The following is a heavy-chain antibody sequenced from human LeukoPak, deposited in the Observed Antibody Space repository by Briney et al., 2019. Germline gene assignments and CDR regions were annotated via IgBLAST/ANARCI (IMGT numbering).Heavy chain of an antibody. CDR3: ARDWGVDS. D-gene: IGHD3-10*01. CDR1: GFTFSNYA. CDR2: TSYDGSNK. J-gene: IGHJ4*02. Sequence: GRSLRLSCAASGFTFSNYAMHWVRQAPGKGLEWVAVTSYDGSNKYYADSVKGRFTISRDNSNNTLYLQMNSLRAEDTAVYYCARDWGVDSWGQGTLVTVSS. V-gene: IGHV3-30-3*01.